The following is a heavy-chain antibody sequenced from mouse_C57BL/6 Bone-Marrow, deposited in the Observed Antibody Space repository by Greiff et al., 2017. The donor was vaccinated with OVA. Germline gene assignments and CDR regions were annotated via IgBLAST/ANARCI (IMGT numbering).Heavy chain of an antibody. D-gene: IGHD4-1*01. CDR2: LDPSDSYA. CDR1: GYTFNSYW. CDR3: AREGNWDLAY. V-gene: IGHV1-69*01. Sequence: QVKLQQPGAELVMPGASVKLSCKASGYTFNSYWMHWVKQRPGQGLEWIGELDPSDSYAKYNQKFQVKSTLTLAKSSSTAYMQLSSLTCEDSAVYYGAREGNWDLAYWGQGTLVTVSA. J-gene: IGHJ3*01.